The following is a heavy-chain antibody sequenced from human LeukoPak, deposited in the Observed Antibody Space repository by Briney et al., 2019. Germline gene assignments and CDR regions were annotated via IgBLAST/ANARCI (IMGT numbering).Heavy chain of an antibody. Sequence: SQTLSLTCALSGDSVSSTTSAWNWIRQSPSRGLEWLGMTYYRSKWYNDDTLSVKSRMSVNTATSNNQLSLRLSSVTPEDTAVYYCARGPSITMIRYRYFDLWGRGTLVTVSS. J-gene: IGHJ2*01. CDR3: ARGPSITMIRYRYFDL. CDR1: GDSVSSTTSA. CDR2: TYYRSKWYN. D-gene: IGHD3-10*01. V-gene: IGHV6-1*01.